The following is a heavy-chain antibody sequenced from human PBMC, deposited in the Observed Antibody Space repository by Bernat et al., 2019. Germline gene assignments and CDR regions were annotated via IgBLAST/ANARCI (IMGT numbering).Heavy chain of an antibody. CDR2: ISAYNGNT. V-gene: IGHV1-18*01. D-gene: IGHD3-16*01. CDR3: ARDRALGWGPYYFDY. J-gene: IGHJ4*02. Sequence: QVQLVQSGAEVKKPGASVKVSCKASGYTFTSYGISWVRQAPGQGLEWMGWISAYNGNTNYAQKLQGRVTMTTDTSTSTAYMELRGLGSDDTAVYYCARDRALGWGPYYFDYWGQGTLVTVSS. CDR1: GYTFTSYG.